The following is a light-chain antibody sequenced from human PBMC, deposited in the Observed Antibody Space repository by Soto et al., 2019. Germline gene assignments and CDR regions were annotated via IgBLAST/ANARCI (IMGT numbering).Light chain of an antibody. CDR2: RAS. J-gene: IGKJ1*01. V-gene: IGKV3-15*01. CDR1: QSVSSK. CDR3: QQYNNWPPWT. Sequence: EIVMTQSPATLSVSPGERATLSCRASQSVSSKLAWYQQKPGQAPRLLIYRASTRATGIPARFSGSGSGTEFTLTISSLQSEDFAVYYCQQYNNWPPWTFGQGTKVEIK.